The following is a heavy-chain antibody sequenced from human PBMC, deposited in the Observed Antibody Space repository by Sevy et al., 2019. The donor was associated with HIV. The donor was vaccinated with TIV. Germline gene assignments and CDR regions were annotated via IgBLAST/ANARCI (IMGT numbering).Heavy chain of an antibody. J-gene: IGHJ5*02. CDR2: ISYSGST. D-gene: IGHD2-21*02. CDR3: AREAAIPHYSWFDP. CDR1: GVSITSDNYY. V-gene: IGHV4-31*03. Sequence: SESLSLTCSVSGVSITSDNYYWSWIRQHPGKGLEWIGYISYSGSTYYNPSLKSRVTTSVDTSKNQISLKLSSVTAADTAVYYCAREAAIPHYSWFDPWGQGTLVTVSS.